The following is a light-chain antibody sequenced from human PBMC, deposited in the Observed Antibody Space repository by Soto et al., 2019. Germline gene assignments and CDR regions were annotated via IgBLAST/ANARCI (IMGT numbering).Light chain of an antibody. CDR3: FSHRSGNSHV. CDR2: GVT. J-gene: IGLJ1*01. V-gene: IGLV2-14*01. CDR1: SSDIGSYNF. Sequence: QSALTQPASVSGSPGQSITISCTGTSSDIGSYNFVSWYQQYPGKAPKLMIYGVTNRPSGVSDRFSGSKTGNTASLTISGLQAEDEAAYYCFSHRSGNSHVFGTGTKGTVL.